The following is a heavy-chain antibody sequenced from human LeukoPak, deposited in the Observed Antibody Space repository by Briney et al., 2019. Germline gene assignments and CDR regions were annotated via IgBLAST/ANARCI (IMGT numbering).Heavy chain of an antibody. Sequence: SETLSLTCTVSGGSISSYYWSWIRQPPGKGLEWIGYIYCSGSTNYNPSLKSRVTISVDTSKNQFSLKLSSVTAADTAVYYCARVDGWYYFDYWGQGTLVTVSS. J-gene: IGHJ4*02. CDR2: IYCSGST. V-gene: IGHV4-59*01. D-gene: IGHD6-19*01. CDR3: ARVDGWYYFDY. CDR1: GGSISSYY.